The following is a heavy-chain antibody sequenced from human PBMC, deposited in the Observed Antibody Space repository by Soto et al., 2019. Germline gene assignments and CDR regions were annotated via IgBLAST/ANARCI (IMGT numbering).Heavy chain of an antibody. Sequence: QLQLQESGPGLVKPSETLSLTCTVSGGSISSSSYYWGWIRQPPGKGLEWIGSIYYSGSTYYNPSLKSRVTISVDTSKNQFSLKLSSVTAADTAVYYCARISDYDFWSGYYKGGSMDVWGQGTTVTVSS. CDR3: ARISDYDFWSGYYKGGSMDV. J-gene: IGHJ6*02. D-gene: IGHD3-3*01. V-gene: IGHV4-39*01. CDR1: GGSISSSSYY. CDR2: IYYSGST.